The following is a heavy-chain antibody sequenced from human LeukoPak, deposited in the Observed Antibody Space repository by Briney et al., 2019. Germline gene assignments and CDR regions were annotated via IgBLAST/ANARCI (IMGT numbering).Heavy chain of an antibody. CDR2: IYHSGST. V-gene: IGHV4-38-2*02. CDR3: ARALAVAGTFWFDP. D-gene: IGHD6-13*01. CDR1: GYSISSGYY. J-gene: IGHJ5*02. Sequence: SETLSLTCTVSGYSISSGYYWGWIRQPPGKGLEWIGSIYHSGSTYYNPSLKSRVTISVDTSKNQFSLKLSSVTAADTAVYYCARALAVAGTFWFDPWGQGTLVTVSS.